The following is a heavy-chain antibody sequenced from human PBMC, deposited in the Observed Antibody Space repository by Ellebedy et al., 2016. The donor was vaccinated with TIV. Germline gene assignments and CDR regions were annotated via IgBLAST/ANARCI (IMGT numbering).Heavy chain of an antibody. D-gene: IGHD3-22*01. Sequence: SETLSLXXTVSGGSISSSSYYWGWIRQPPGKGLEWIGSIYYSGSTYYNPSLKSRVTISVDTSKNQFSLKLSSVTAADTAVYYCARQVVAPFDAFDIWGQGTMVTVSS. J-gene: IGHJ3*02. CDR3: ARQVVAPFDAFDI. CDR2: IYYSGST. V-gene: IGHV4-39*01. CDR1: GGSISSSSYY.